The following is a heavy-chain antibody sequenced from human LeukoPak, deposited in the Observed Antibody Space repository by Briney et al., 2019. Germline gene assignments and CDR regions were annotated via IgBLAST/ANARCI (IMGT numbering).Heavy chain of an antibody. CDR2: LSPDGRSS. CDR1: GLASSTFC. V-gene: IGHV3-74*01. Sequence: PGGTLSLSCAASGLASSTFCMESVRQAPWKGLVWVSRLSPDGRSSIYADSVKGRFTGSKDSAKNTLYLQMNSLRAEDTAVYYCTRSPSLGGRYWGFDYWGQGALATVSS. J-gene: IGHJ4*02. CDR3: TRSPSLGGRYWGFDY. D-gene: IGHD1-26*01.